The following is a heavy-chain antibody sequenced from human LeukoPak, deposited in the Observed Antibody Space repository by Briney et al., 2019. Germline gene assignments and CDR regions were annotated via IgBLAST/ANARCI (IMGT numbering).Heavy chain of an antibody. V-gene: IGHV1-3*01. D-gene: IGHD2-2*01. Sequence: GASVKVSCKASGYSFTSCAMHWVRQAPGQRLEWMGWINAGNGDTKYSQKFQGRVTITRDTSASIAYMEVSSLRSEDTAVYYCARVYCSSTSCHYYFDYWGQGTLVTVSS. J-gene: IGHJ4*02. CDR2: INAGNGDT. CDR3: ARVYCSSTSCHYYFDY. CDR1: GYSFTSCA.